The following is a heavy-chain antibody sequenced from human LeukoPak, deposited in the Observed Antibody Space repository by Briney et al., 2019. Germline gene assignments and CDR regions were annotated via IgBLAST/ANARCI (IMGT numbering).Heavy chain of an antibody. V-gene: IGHV3-48*03. CDR3: ARGRYYHDSSGYPG. CDR2: ISSSGTTM. Sequence: PGGSLRLSCAASGFTLNSYELNWVRQAPGKGLEWISYISSSGTTMFYADSVKGRFTISRDNAKKSLFLQMNSLRAEDTAVYYCARGRYYHDSSGYPGWGQGTLVTVSS. J-gene: IGHJ4*02. D-gene: IGHD3-22*01. CDR1: GFTLNSYE.